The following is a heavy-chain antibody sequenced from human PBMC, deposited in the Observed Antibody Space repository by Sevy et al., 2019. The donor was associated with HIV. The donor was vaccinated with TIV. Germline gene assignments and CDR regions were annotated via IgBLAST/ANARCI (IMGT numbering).Heavy chain of an antibody. CDR2: INDSGST. CDR1: GGSFSTNH. J-gene: IGHJ6*02. D-gene: IGHD2-2*01. CDR3: ARGRYRFQIPGFYGMDV. V-gene: IGHV4-34*01. Sequence: SETLSLTCAVYGGSFSTNHWSWVRQSPGKGLQYIGEINDSGSTYYNPSFKSRVIMSVDTSRNQFSLNLRFVTAADTAVYFCARGRYRFQIPGFYGMDVWGQGTTVTVSS.